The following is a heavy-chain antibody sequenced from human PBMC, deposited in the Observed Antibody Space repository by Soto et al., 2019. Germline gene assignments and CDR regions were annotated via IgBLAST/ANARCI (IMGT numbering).Heavy chain of an antibody. J-gene: IGHJ5*02. CDR3: ARETIVVVPAAINWFNP. Sequence: PSETLSLTCTVSGGSISSGDYYWSWIRQPPGKGLEWIGYIYYSGSTYYNPSLKSRVTISVDTSKNQFPLKLSSVTAADTAVYYCARETIVVVPAAINWFNPWGQGTLVTVSS. CDR2: IYYSGST. CDR1: GGSISSGDYY. V-gene: IGHV4-30-4*01. D-gene: IGHD2-2*01.